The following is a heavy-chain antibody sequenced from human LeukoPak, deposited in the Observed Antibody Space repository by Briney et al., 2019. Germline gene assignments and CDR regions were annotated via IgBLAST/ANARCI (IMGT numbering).Heavy chain of an antibody. D-gene: IGHD3-10*01. CDR1: GFRFTSYW. Sequence: GESLQISFKGSGFRFTSYWIGWVRQMPGKGLEWMGIIYPGDSDTRYSPSFQGQVTISADKSISTAYLQWSSLKASDTAMYCCARQIPYGSGSFDYWVQGTLVGVSS. CDR2: IYPGDSDT. V-gene: IGHV5-51*01. J-gene: IGHJ4*02. CDR3: ARQIPYGSGSFDY.